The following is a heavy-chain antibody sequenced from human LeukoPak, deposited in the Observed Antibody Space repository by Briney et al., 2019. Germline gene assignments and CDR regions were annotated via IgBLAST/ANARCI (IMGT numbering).Heavy chain of an antibody. D-gene: IGHD1-26*01. J-gene: IGHJ6*02. V-gene: IGHV4-61*02. CDR2: IYTSGST. CDR1: GGSISSGSYY. CDR3: ARDSGLRRWELSTIYNYGMDV. Sequence: SETLSLTCTVSGGSISSGSYYWSWIRQPAGKGLEWIGRIYTSGSTNYNPSLKSRVTISVDTSKDQFSLKLTSVTAADTAVYFCARDSGLRRWELSTIYNYGMDVWGQGTTVTVSS.